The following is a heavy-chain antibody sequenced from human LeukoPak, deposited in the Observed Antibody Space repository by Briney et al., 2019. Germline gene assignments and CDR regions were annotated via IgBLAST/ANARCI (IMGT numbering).Heavy chain of an antibody. CDR3: ARTSGSYDYYMDV. Sequence: ASVKVSCKASGYTFTSYGISWVRQARGQGLEWMGWISDYNGNTNYAQKLQVRVNMTTETTKRTAYMELRSLRSDDTAVYYCARTSGSYDYYMDVWGKGTTVTVSS. CDR2: ISDYNGNT. J-gene: IGHJ6*03. V-gene: IGHV1-18*01. D-gene: IGHD1-26*01. CDR1: GYTFTSYG.